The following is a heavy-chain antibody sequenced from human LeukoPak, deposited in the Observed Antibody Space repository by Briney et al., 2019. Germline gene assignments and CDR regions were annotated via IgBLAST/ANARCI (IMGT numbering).Heavy chain of an antibody. J-gene: IGHJ6*03. CDR2: IYSGGST. D-gene: IGHD6-6*01. Sequence: PGGSLRLSCAASGFTVSSNYMSWVRQAPGKGLEWVSVIYSGGSTYYADSVKGRFTISRDNSKNTLYLQMNSLRAVDTAVYYCAREAPNYYYMDVWSKGTTVTVSS. CDR1: GFTVSSNY. V-gene: IGHV3-66*02. CDR3: AREAPNYYYMDV.